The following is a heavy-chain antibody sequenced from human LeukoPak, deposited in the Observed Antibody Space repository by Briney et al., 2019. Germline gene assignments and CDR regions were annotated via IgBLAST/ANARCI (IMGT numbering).Heavy chain of an antibody. J-gene: IGHJ4*02. Sequence: SETLSLTCTVSGGSISSYYWSWIRQPPGKGLEWIGYIYYSGSTNYNPSLKSRVTISVDTSKNQFSLKLSSVTAADTAVYYCARDRSRGYCSGGSCVTFDYWGQGTLVTVSS. V-gene: IGHV4-59*12. CDR3: ARDRSRGYCSGGSCVTFDY. CDR1: GGSISSYY. D-gene: IGHD2-15*01. CDR2: IYYSGST.